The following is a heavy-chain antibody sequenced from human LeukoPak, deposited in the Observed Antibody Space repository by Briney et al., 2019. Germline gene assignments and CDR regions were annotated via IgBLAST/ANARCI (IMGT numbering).Heavy chain of an antibody. D-gene: IGHD3-10*01. J-gene: IGHJ6*02. CDR2: IYPGDSDT. CDR3: ARRHYYGSGSYYSFGMDV. V-gene: IGHV5-51*01. CDR1: GYSFTSYW. Sequence: GESLKISCKGSGYSFTSYWIGWVRQMPGKGLEWMGIIYPGDSDTRYSPSFQGQVTISADKSISTAYLQWGSLKASDTAMYYCARRHYYGSGSYYSFGMDVWGQGTTVTVSS.